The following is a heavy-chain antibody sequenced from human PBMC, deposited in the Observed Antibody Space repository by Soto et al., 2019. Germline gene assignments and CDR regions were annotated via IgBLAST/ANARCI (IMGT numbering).Heavy chain of an antibody. J-gene: IGHJ3*02. CDR2: IKEDGSEK. Sequence: EVQLVESGGDLVQPGGSLRLSCADSRFTFSGYWMYWVRQAPGKGLYWVANIKEDGSEKNYVDSVRGRFTISRDNAKNSLYLQMNSLRAEDTAVYYCARGARIWGQGTMVTVSP. CDR3: ARGARI. V-gene: IGHV3-7*01. CDR1: RFTFSGYW.